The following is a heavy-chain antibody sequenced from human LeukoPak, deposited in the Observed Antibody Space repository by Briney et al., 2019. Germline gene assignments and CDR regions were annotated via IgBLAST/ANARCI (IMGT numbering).Heavy chain of an antibody. J-gene: IGHJ4*02. CDR1: GYTFTGYY. CDR2: INPNSGGT. D-gene: IGHD3-22*01. V-gene: IGHV1-2*02. Sequence: ASVKVSCKASGYTFTGYYMHWVRQAPGQGLEWMGWINPNSGGTNYAQKFQGRVTMTRDTSISTAYMELGRLRSDDTAVYYCAREPMIVVGPSGYWGQGTLVTVSS. CDR3: AREPMIVVGPSGY.